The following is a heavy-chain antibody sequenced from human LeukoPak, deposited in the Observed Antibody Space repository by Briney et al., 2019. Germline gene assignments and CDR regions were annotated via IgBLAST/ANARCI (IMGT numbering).Heavy chain of an antibody. CDR3: TTRFWKNDQNLDY. V-gene: IGHV3-15*01. D-gene: IGHD3-3*01. CDR2: TKSKAEGETT. CDR1: GFTFSSYA. Sequence: PGRSLRLSCAASGFTFSSYAMHWVRQAPGKGLEWVGRTKSKAEGETTEYAAPVKGRFTILRDDSQNMLYLQLNSLRSEDTAVYYCTTRFWKNDQNLDYWGQGTLVTVSS. J-gene: IGHJ4*02.